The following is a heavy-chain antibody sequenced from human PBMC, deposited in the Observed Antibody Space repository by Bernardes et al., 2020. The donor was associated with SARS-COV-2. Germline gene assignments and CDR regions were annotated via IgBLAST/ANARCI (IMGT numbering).Heavy chain of an antibody. Sequence: ASVKVSCKASGYTFTSYGISWVRQAPGQGLEWMGWISAYNGNTNYAQKLQGRVTMTTDTSTSTAYMELRSLRSDDTAVYYCARVPQMGTGYSSSWYADFDYWGQGTLVTVSS. CDR1: GYTFTSYG. V-gene: IGHV1-18*01. CDR3: ARVPQMGTGYSSSWYADFDY. J-gene: IGHJ4*02. D-gene: IGHD6-13*01. CDR2: ISAYNGNT.